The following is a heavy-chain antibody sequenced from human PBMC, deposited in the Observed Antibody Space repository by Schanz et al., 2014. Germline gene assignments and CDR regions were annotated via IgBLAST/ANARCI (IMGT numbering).Heavy chain of an antibody. J-gene: IGHJ4*02. Sequence: VQLVESGGGVVQPGRSLRLSCAASGITFSGYSMNWVRQAPGKGLEWVSSISSSSSYTNYADSVKGRFTISRDNAKNSLFLQMNSLSAEDTAVYYCAKVAPAATYLDSWGLGTLVTVSS. D-gene: IGHD2-2*01. CDR1: GITFSGYS. V-gene: IGHV3-21*04. CDR3: AKVAPAATYLDS. CDR2: ISSSSSYT.